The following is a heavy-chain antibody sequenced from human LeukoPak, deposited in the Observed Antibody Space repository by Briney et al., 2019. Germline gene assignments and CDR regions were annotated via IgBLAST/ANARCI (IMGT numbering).Heavy chain of an antibody. Sequence: GSLRLSCAASGFTFSSYGMHWVRQAPGKGLEWVAVIWYDGSNKYYADSVKGRFTISRDNSKNTMYLQMNSLRAEDTAVYYCASNYYDSSGYTFDVWGQGTPVTVSS. J-gene: IGHJ6*02. V-gene: IGHV3-33*01. CDR2: IWYDGSNK. CDR3: ASNYYDSSGYTFDV. CDR1: GFTFSSYG. D-gene: IGHD3-22*01.